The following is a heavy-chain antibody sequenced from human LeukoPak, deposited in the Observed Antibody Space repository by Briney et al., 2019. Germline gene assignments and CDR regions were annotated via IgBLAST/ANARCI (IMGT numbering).Heavy chain of an antibody. CDR2: IYSGGST. Sequence: GGSLRLSCAASGFTVNSNYMSWVRQAPQKGLEWVSIIYSGGSTYYAASVKGRFTISRDNSKNTLYLQMNSLRAEDTAVYYCARDRGGSTSPYYYMDVWGKGTTVTVSS. CDR3: ARDRGGSTSPYYYMDV. CDR1: GFTVNSNY. J-gene: IGHJ6*03. D-gene: IGHD2-2*01. V-gene: IGHV3-53*01.